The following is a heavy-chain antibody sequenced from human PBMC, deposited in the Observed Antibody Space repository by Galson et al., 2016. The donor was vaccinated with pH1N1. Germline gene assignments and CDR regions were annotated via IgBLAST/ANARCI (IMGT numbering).Heavy chain of an antibody. CDR3: AKDRSREFLHFPFDAFDV. D-gene: IGHD3-10*01. Sequence: SLRLSCATSGFTFKNYVVSWVRQAPGKGLEWDSVISGRGGNTYYADSVKGRFTISRDNFKNTLYLEMNKLKDDDTAVYYCAKDRSREFLHFPFDAFDVWGQGTMVSVSA. J-gene: IGHJ3*01. V-gene: IGHV3-23*01. CDR2: ISGRGGNT. CDR1: GFTFKNYV.